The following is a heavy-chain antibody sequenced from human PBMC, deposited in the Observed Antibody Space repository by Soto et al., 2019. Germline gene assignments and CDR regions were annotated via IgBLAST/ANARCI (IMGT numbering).Heavy chain of an antibody. CDR3: ARGYCNGGSCYSRFFDY. V-gene: IGHV4-59*08. CDR1: SGSISTYY. Sequence: SETLCLTCTVSSGSISTYYWSGIRQPPGKGLEWIGYIYYTGSTNYNPSLKSRVTISVDTSKNQFSLKLTSVTAADTAVYHCARGYCNGGSCYSRFFDYWGQGALVTVSS. D-gene: IGHD2-15*01. CDR2: IYYTGST. J-gene: IGHJ4*02.